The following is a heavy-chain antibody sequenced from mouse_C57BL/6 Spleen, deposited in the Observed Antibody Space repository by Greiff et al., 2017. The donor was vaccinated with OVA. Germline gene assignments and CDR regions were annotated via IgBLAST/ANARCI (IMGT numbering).Heavy chain of an antibody. Sequence: EVKLEESGGGLVQPGGSMKLSCAASGFTFSDAWMDWVRQSPEKGLEWVAEIRNKANNHATYYAESVKGRFTISRDDSKSSVYLQMNSLRAEDTGIYYCTSRLITTVVATDYWGQGTTLTVSS. CDR1: GFTFSDAW. J-gene: IGHJ2*01. D-gene: IGHD1-1*01. V-gene: IGHV6-6*01. CDR3: TSRLITTVVATDY. CDR2: IRNKANNHAT.